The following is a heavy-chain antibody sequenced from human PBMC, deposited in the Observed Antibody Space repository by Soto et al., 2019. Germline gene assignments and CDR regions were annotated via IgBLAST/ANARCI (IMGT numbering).Heavy chain of an antibody. V-gene: IGHV1-2*02. CDR1: GSTFTGYY. CDR3: AKGGAIVAAGTRVYLYNAMDV. D-gene: IGHD1-26*01. Sequence: ASVKVSCKATGSTFTGYYVHCVRHAPGQGLQVTGWINPNSGDTYLAQRFQGRVTMNRDTSIGTAYMELRGLTSDDTAEYYCAKGGAIVAAGTRVYLYNAMDVWGQGTTVTVSS. CDR2: INPNSGDT. J-gene: IGHJ6*02.